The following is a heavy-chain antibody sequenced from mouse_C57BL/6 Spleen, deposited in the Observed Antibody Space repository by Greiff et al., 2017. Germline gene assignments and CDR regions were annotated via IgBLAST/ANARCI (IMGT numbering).Heavy chain of an antibody. J-gene: IGHJ3*01. CDR3: TPYSNYKGFAY. CDR2: IDPENGDT. CDR1: GFNIKDDY. Sequence: VQLKQSGAELVRPGASVKLSCTASGFNIKDDYMHWVKQRPEQGLEWIGWIDPENGDTEYASKFQGKATITADTSSNTAYLQLSSLTSEDTAVYYCTPYSNYKGFAYWGQGTLVTVSA. D-gene: IGHD2-5*01. V-gene: IGHV14-4*01.